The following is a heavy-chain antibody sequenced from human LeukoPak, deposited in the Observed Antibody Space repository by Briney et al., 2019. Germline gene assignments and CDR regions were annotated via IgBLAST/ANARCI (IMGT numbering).Heavy chain of an antibody. CDR1: GGSISSGNYY. Sequence: SETLSLTCTVSGGSISSGNYYWGWIRQPPGKGLEWIGYIYHSGSTYYNPSLKSRVTISVDRSKNQFSLKLSSVTAADTAVYYCARGGGGYYDSSGLDYWGQGTLVTVSS. D-gene: IGHD3-22*01. V-gene: IGHV4-30-2*01. CDR3: ARGGGGYYDSSGLDY. J-gene: IGHJ4*02. CDR2: IYHSGST.